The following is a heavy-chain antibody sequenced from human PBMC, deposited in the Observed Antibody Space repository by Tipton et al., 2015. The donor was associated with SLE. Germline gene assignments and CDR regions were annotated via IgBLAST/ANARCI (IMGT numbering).Heavy chain of an antibody. V-gene: IGHV1-69*01. CDR2: IIPIFGTA. CDR1: GGTFSSYA. D-gene: IGHD6-13*01. J-gene: IGHJ6*03. CDR3: ASIAAAGKGVYYYMDV. Sequence: QLVQSGAEVKKPGSSVKVSCKASGGTFSSYAISWVRQAPGQGLEWMGGIIPIFGTANYAQKFQGRVTITADESTSTAYMELSSLRSEDTAVYYCASIAAAGKGVYYYMDVWGKGTTVTVSS.